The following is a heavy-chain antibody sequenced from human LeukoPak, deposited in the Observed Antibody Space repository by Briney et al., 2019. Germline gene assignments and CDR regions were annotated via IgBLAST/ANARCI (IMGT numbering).Heavy chain of an antibody. CDR1: GFTFSTYP. J-gene: IGHJ5*02. CDR2: ISASGGTT. CDR3: AKKPPKIADGNWFDP. Sequence: GGSLRLSCAASGFTFSTYPITWFRQAPGKGLEWVSAISASGGTTYYADSVKGRFTVSRDNSQNTVFLQMTSLRAEDTALYYCAKKPPKIADGNWFDPWGQGTLVTVSS. D-gene: IGHD5-24*01. V-gene: IGHV3-23*01.